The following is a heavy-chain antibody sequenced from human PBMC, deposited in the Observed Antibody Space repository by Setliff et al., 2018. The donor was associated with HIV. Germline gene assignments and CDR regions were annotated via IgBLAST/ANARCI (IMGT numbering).Heavy chain of an antibody. J-gene: IGHJ4*02. CDR2: ISAYNGDT. V-gene: IGHV1-18*01. CDR3: ARDDYSSSNPNYFDY. Sequence: ASVKVSCKASGYTFTNYGFSWVRQAPGQGLEWMGWISAYNGDTKYAQKLQGRVTMTTDTSTSTAHMELRSLRSDDTAVYYCARDDYSSSNPNYFDYWGQGTLVTVS. CDR1: GYTFTNYG. D-gene: IGHD4-4*01.